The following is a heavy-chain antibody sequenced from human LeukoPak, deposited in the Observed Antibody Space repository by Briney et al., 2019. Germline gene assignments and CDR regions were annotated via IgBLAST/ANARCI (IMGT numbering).Heavy chain of an antibody. J-gene: IGHJ4*02. CDR3: AREVGVDYYDSSGYVY. Sequence: ASVKVSCKASGYTFTSYAMNWVRQAPGQGLEWMGWISAYNGNTNYAQKLQGRVTMTTDTSTSTAYMELRSLRSDDTAVYYCAREVGVDYYDSSGYVYWGQGTLVTVSS. CDR1: GYTFTSYA. D-gene: IGHD3-22*01. CDR2: ISAYNGNT. V-gene: IGHV1-18*01.